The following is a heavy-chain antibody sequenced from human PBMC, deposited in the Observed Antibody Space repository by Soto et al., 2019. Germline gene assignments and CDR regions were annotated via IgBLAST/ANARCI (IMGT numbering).Heavy chain of an antibody. CDR1: GFTFSSYA. D-gene: IGHD3-22*01. CDR3: AKGLTYYYDSSGYYTYYYYGMDV. J-gene: IGHJ6*02. CDR2: ISGSGGST. V-gene: IGHV3-23*01. Sequence: EVQLLESGGGLVQPGGSLRLSCAASGFTFSSYAMSWVRQAPGKGLEWVSAISGSGGSTYYADSVKGRFTTTRDNSKNTLYLQMNSLRAEDTAVYYCAKGLTYYYDSSGYYTYYYYGMDVWGQGTTVTVSS.